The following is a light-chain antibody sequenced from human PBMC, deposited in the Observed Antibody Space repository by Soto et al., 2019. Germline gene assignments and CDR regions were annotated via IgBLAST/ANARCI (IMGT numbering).Light chain of an antibody. CDR3: QSVDNSGTYRVV. CDR2: KDI. J-gene: IGLJ2*01. Sequence: SYELTQPPSVSVSPGQTARITCSGDVLPKQYAYWYQQKPGQAPVLVIYKDIERPSGIPERFSGSSSGTTVTLTISGVQAEDEADYYCQSVDNSGTYRVVFGGGTKLTVL. V-gene: IGLV3-25*02. CDR1: VLPKQY.